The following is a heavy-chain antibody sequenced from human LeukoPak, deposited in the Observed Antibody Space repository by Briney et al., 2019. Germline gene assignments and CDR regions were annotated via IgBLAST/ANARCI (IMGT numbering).Heavy chain of an antibody. D-gene: IGHD3-10*01. J-gene: IGHJ6*02. CDR2: ISSSGSTI. Sequence: GGSLRLSCAASGFTFSSYEMNWVRQAPGKGLEWVSYISSSGSTIYYADSVKGRFTISGDNAKNSLYLQMNSLRAEDTAVYYCARDGFRYYYGSGSYYKSYYYYGMDVWGQGTTVTVSS. CDR1: GFTFSSYE. CDR3: ARDGFRYYYGSGSYYKSYYYYGMDV. V-gene: IGHV3-48*03.